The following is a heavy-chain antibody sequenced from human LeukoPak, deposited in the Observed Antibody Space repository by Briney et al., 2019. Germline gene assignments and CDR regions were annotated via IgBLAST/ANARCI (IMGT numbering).Heavy chain of an antibody. CDR3: AKDRAAGTPTRERRYGMDV. V-gene: IGHV3-30*04. Sequence: PGGSLRLSCAASGFIFTNYAMHWVRQAPGKGLEWVAVISYDGSNKYYADSVKGRFTISRDNSKNTLYLQMNSLRAEDTAVYYCAKDRAAGTPTRERRYGMDVWGQGTTVTVSS. CDR2: ISYDGSNK. J-gene: IGHJ6*02. D-gene: IGHD6-13*01. CDR1: GFIFTNYA.